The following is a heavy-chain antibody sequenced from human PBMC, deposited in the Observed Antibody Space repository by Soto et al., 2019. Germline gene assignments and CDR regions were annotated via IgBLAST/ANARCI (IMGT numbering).Heavy chain of an antibody. CDR1: GFTFSSYG. V-gene: IGHV3-33*01. D-gene: IGHD2-2*01. CDR3: AREDIVVVPAARGADYYYYGMDV. Sequence: GGSLRLSCAASGFTFSSYGMHWVRQAPGKGLEWVAVIRYDGSNKYYADSVKGRFTISRDNSKNTLYLQMNSLRAEDTAVYYCAREDIVVVPAARGADYYYYGMDVWAQGTTVPVSS. J-gene: IGHJ6*01. CDR2: IRYDGSNK.